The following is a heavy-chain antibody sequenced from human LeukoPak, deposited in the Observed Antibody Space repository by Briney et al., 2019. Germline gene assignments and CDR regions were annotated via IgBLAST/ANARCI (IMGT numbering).Heavy chain of an antibody. CDR1: GGSISSSSYY. CDR2: IYYSGST. D-gene: IGHD3-10*01. J-gene: IGHJ5*02. V-gene: IGHV4-39*07. Sequence: PSETLSLTCTVSGGSISSSSYYWGWIRQPPGKGLEWIGSIYYSGSTYYNPSLKSRVTISVDTSKNQFSLKLSSVTAADTAVYYCARDADPSLWFGELWPRPFDPWGQGTLVTVSS. CDR3: ARDADPSLWFGELWPRPFDP.